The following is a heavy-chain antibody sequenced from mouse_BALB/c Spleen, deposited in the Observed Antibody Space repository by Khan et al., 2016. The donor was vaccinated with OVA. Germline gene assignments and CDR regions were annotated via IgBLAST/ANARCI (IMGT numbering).Heavy chain of an antibody. J-gene: IGHJ3*01. V-gene: IGHV1S136*01. Sequence: VQLKQSGPELVKPGASVKMSCKASGYTFTAYVMQWVKQKPGQGLEWIGYVYPYNDGTKYNEKFKGKATLTSDKSSSTAYMELSSLTSDDSAVYYCARSEGYDGWFAYWGQGNLVTVSA. CDR3: ARSEGYDGWFAY. CDR1: GYTFTAYV. D-gene: IGHD2-3*01. CDR2: VYPYNDGT.